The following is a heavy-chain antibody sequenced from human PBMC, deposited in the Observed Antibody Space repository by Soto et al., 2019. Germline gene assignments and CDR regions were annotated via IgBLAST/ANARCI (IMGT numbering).Heavy chain of an antibody. D-gene: IGHD3-10*01. CDR1: EGSVSSSSYY. V-gene: IGHV4-39*01. Sequence: SETLSLTCTVSEGSVSSSSYYWGLIRQPPGKGLEWIGSIFHSGSTYYNPSIKSRVTISVDTSKNQFSLKLSSVTAADTAVYYCARLSVMRGRTSNYFGDYWGQGTLVTVSS. J-gene: IGHJ4*02. CDR2: IFHSGST. CDR3: ARLSVMRGRTSNYFGDY.